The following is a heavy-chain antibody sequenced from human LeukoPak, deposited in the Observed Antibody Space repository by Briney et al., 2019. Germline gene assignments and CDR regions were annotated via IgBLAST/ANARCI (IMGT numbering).Heavy chain of an antibody. Sequence: SETLSLTCTVPGYSISSGYYWGWIRQPPGKGLEWIGSIYHSGSTYYNPSLKSRVTISVDTSKNQFSLKLSSVTAADTAVYYCARNGPRGEAATMISWGQGTLVTVSS. D-gene: IGHD5-24*01. CDR3: ARNGPRGEAATMIS. CDR1: GYSISSGYY. J-gene: IGHJ4*02. V-gene: IGHV4-38-2*02. CDR2: IYHSGST.